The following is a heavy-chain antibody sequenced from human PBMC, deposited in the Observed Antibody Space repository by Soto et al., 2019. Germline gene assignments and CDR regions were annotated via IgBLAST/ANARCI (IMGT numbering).Heavy chain of an antibody. V-gene: IGHV4-31*03. J-gene: IGHJ4*02. CDR1: GGSISSGGYY. D-gene: IGHD2-8*01. Sequence: SETLSLTCTVSGGSISSGGYYWSWIRQHPGKGLEWIGYIYYSGSTYYNPSLKSRVTISVDTSKNQFSLKLSSVTAADTAVYYCARQYIGYCTNGVCHDINFEYWGQGTLVTVFS. CDR2: IYYSGST. CDR3: ARQYIGYCTNGVCHDINFEY.